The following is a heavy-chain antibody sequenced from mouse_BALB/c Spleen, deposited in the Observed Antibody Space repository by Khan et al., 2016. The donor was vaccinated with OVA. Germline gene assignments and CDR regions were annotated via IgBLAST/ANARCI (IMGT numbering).Heavy chain of an antibody. CDR1: GFSLTNYG. Sequence: QVQLKDSGPGLVAPSQSLSITCTISGFSLTNYGIHWVRQPPGKGLEWLVVIWSDGSTTYNSDLKSRLSISKDNSKSQVFLKMNSIQTDDTAMYYCARQPYYHYYIMDYWGQGTSVTVSS. J-gene: IGHJ4*01. V-gene: IGHV2-6-1*01. D-gene: IGHD2-10*01. CDR3: ARQPYYHYYIMDY. CDR2: IWSDGST.